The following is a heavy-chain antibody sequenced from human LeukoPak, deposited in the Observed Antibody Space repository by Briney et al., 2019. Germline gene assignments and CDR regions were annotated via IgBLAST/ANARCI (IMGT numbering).Heavy chain of an antibody. J-gene: IGHJ3*02. CDR1: GGTFSSYA. Sequence: GASVKVSCKASGGTFSSYAISWVRQAPGQGLEWMGGIIPIFGTANYAQKFQGRVTITADESTSTAYVELSSLRSEDTAVYYCARAELDIVVVVAATGNAFDIWGQGTMVTVSS. V-gene: IGHV1-69*13. D-gene: IGHD2-15*01. CDR2: IIPIFGTA. CDR3: ARAELDIVVVVAATGNAFDI.